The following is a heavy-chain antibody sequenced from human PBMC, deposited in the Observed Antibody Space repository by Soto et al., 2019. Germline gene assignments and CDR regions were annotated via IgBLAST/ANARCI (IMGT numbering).Heavy chain of an antibody. CDR1: GFTFSDYY. J-gene: IGHJ4*02. CDR3: ARARLTSTVTTGY. Sequence: QVQLVESGGGLVKPGGSLRLSCAASGFTFSDYYMIWIRQAPGKGLEWVSFISGTSTFTNYAGSVKGRFTISRENAKNSPYLEMNSLSAEDTAMYYCARARLTSTVTTGYWGQGTLVPVSS. D-gene: IGHD4-17*01. V-gene: IGHV3-11*05. CDR2: ISGTSTFT.